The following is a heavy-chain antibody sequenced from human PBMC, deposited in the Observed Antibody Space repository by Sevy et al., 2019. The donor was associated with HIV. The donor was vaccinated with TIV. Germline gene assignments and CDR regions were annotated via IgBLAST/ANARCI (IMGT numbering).Heavy chain of an antibody. J-gene: IGHJ4*02. V-gene: IGHV4-4*07. CDR2: ISSSGHT. D-gene: IGHD6-19*01. CDR1: GGSISGYY. CDR3: AGAVATTADFDY. Sequence: SETLSLSCTVSGGSISGYYWNWLRQSAGEGLEWIGRISSSGHTNYNPSLKSRLTMSIDTSRDQFSLRLSSVTAADTAVYYCAGAVATTADFDYWGQGTQVTVSS.